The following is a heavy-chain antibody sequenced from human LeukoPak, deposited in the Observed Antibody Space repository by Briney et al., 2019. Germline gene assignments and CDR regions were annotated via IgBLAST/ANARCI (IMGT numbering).Heavy chain of an antibody. D-gene: IGHD3-22*01. CDR1: GFTVSSNY. J-gene: IGHJ4*02. Sequence: GGSLRLSCAASGFTVSSNYMSWVRQAPGKGLEWVSAISGSGGSTYYADSVKGRFTISRDNSKNTLYLQMNSLRAEDTAVYYCATDGGYYYDSSGYYSNYWGQGTLVTVSS. CDR2: ISGSGGST. V-gene: IGHV3-23*01. CDR3: ATDGGYYYDSSGYYSNY.